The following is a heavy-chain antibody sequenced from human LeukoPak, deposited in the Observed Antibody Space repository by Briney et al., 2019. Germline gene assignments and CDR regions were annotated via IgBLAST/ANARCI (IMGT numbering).Heavy chain of an antibody. CDR3: ARSPGLGFGEFYNWIDP. D-gene: IGHD3-10*01. J-gene: IGHJ5*02. CDR1: GGSISSSSYY. CDR2: IYYSGST. V-gene: IGHV4-39*01. Sequence: SETLSLTCTVSGGSISSSSYYWGWIRQPPGKGLEWIGSIYYSGSTYYNPSLKSRVTISVDTSKNQFSLKLSSVTAADTAVYYCARSPGLGFGEFYNWIDPWGQGTLVTVSS.